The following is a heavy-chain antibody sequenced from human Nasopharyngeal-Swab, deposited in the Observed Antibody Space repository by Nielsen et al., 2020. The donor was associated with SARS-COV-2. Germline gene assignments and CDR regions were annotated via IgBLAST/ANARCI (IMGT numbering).Heavy chain of an antibody. J-gene: IGHJ4*02. V-gene: IGHV1-3*01. D-gene: IGHD5-12*01. Sequence: ASVKVSCKASGFTFTSSAVHWVRQAPGQRLEWMGWINAGNGNTKYSQKFQGRVTITRDTSASTAYMELSSLRSEDTAVYYCARGVFWSRLRLGGLDYWGQGTLVTVSS. CDR1: GFTFTSSA. CDR2: INAGNGNT. CDR3: ARGVFWSRLRLGGLDY.